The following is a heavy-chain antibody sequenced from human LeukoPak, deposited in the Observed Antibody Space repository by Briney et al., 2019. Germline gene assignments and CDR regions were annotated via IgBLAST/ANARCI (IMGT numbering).Heavy chain of an antibody. Sequence: PSETLSLXCTVSGGSISSYYWSWIRQPAGKGLESIGRIYTSGSTNYNPSLKSRVTMSVDTSKNQFSLKLSSVTAADTAVYYCARDRMGIAAAGTWFDPWGQGTLVTVSS. V-gene: IGHV4-4*07. D-gene: IGHD6-13*01. CDR3: ARDRMGIAAAGTWFDP. J-gene: IGHJ5*02. CDR2: IYTSGST. CDR1: GGSISSYY.